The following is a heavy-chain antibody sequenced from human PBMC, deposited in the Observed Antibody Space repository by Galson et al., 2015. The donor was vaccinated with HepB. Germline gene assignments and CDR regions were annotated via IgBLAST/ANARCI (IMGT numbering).Heavy chain of an antibody. CDR3: ARFGYGDYVTNL. V-gene: IGHV1-69*06. D-gene: IGHD4-17*01. Sequence: SVKVSCKASGGTFSSYAISWVRQAPGQGLEWMGGIIPIFGTANYAQKFQGRVTITADKSTSTAYMELSSLRSEDTAVYYCARFGYGDYVTNLWGQGTLVTVSS. CDR2: IIPIFGTA. CDR1: GGTFSSYA. J-gene: IGHJ5*02.